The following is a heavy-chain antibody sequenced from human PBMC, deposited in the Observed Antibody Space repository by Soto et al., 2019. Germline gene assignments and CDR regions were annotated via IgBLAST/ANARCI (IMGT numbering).Heavy chain of an antibody. CDR3: AKEYGDVFYFDY. D-gene: IGHD4-17*01. Sequence: QVQLVESGGGVVQPGRSLRLSCAASGFTFSSYGMHWVRQAPGKGLEWVAVISYDGSNKYYADSVKGRFTISRDNSKNTLYLQMNSLRAEDTAVYYCAKEYGDVFYFDYWGQGTLVTVSS. V-gene: IGHV3-30*18. J-gene: IGHJ4*02. CDR1: GFTFSSYG. CDR2: ISYDGSNK.